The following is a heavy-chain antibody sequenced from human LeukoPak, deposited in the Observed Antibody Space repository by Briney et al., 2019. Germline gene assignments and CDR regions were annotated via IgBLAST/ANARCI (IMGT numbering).Heavy chain of an antibody. J-gene: IGHJ4*02. V-gene: IGHV1-18*01. Sequence: GASVKVSCKASGYTFTDFGVSWVRQAPGQGLEWMGWISAYNGNTNYVQRFQGRVTMTTHISTSTAYMELRSLRSDDTAVFYCVRDLGVDTSMIFFDYWGQGTRVTVSS. D-gene: IGHD5-18*01. CDR1: GYTFTDFG. CDR3: VRDLGVDTSMIFFDY. CDR2: ISAYNGNT.